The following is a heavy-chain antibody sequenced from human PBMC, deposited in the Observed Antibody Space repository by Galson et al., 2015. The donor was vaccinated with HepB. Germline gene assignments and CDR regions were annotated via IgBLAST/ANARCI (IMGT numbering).Heavy chain of an antibody. CDR2: INAGNGNT. J-gene: IGHJ6*02. Sequence: SVKVSCKASGYTFTSYAMHWVRQAPGQRLEWMGWINAGNGNTKYSQKFQGRVTITRDTSASTAYMELSSLRSEDTAVYYCASLRMYNWNYGGMDVWGQGTTVTVPS. CDR1: GYTFTSYA. V-gene: IGHV1-3*01. D-gene: IGHD1-7*01. CDR3: ASLRMYNWNYGGMDV.